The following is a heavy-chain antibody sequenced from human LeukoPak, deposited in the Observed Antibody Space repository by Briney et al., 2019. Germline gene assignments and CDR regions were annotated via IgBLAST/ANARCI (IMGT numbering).Heavy chain of an antibody. D-gene: IGHD3-10*01. V-gene: IGHV4-30-2*01. CDR3: ARAKVRGVTLDY. CDR1: GGSISSGGYS. J-gene: IGHJ4*02. CDR2: IYHSGST. Sequence: SETLSLTCAVSGGSISSGGYSWSWIRQPPGKGLEWIGYIYHSGSTYYNPSLKSRVTISVDRSKNQFSLKLSSVTAADTAVYYCARAKVRGVTLDYWGQGTLVTVSS.